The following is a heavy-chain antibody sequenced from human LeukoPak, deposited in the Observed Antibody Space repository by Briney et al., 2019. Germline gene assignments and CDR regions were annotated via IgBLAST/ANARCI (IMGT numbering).Heavy chain of an antibody. CDR1: GFTFSSYG. Sequence: PGRSLRLSCAASGFTFSSYGMHWVRQAPGKGLEWVAVIWYDGSNKYYADSVKGRFTISRDNSKNTLYLQMNSLRAEDTAVYYCARDSSGPTYGMDVWGQETTVTVSS. J-gene: IGHJ6*02. CDR3: ARDSSGPTYGMDV. V-gene: IGHV3-33*01. D-gene: IGHD2-15*01. CDR2: IWYDGSNK.